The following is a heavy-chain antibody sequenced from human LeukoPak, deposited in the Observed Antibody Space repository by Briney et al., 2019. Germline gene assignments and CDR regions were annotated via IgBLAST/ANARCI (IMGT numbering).Heavy chain of an antibody. CDR2: ISSSGSTI. J-gene: IGHJ4*02. D-gene: IGHD6-19*01. CDR3: ARGGSGWSEFDY. Sequence: GGSLRLSCAASGFTFSSYEMNWVRQAPGKGLEWVSYISSSGSTIYYADSVKGRFTISRDNAKSSLYLQMNSLRAEDTAVYYCARGGSGWSEFDYWGQGTLVTVSS. CDR1: GFTFSSYE. V-gene: IGHV3-48*03.